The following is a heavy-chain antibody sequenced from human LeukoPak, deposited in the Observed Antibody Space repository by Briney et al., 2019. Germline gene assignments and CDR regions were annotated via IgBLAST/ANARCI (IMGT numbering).Heavy chain of an antibody. CDR2: INPSGGST. CDR1: GYTFTSYY. J-gene: IGHJ4*02. CDR3: ARGWLRFHY. Sequence: ASVKVSCKASGYTFTSYYMHWVRQAPGQGLEWMGIINPSGGSTSYAQKFQGRVTMTRDTSKNQFSLKLSSVTAADTAVYYCARGWLRFHYWGQGTLVTVSS. D-gene: IGHD5-12*01. V-gene: IGHV1-46*01.